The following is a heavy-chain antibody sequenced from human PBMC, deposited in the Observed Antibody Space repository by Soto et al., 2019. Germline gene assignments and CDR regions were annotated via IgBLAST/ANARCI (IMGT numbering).Heavy chain of an antibody. CDR3: ASARVDY. CDR1: GGSFNANY. CDR2: IFHSGNT. J-gene: IGHJ4*02. V-gene: IGHV4-34*12. Sequence: QVQLQQWGAGLLKPSETLSLTCAVSGGSFNANYWNWIRQPPGKGLEWIGEIFHSGNTNYNPSLTSRVTISVDTSRNHFDLKLSSFTAADTAIYDCASARVDYWGQGTLVTVSS.